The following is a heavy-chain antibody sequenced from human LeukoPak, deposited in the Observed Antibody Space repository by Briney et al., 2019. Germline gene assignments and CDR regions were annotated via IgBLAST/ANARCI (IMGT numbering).Heavy chain of an antibody. Sequence: SETLSLTCTVSGYSTTSGYYWGWIRQPPGRGLQWIGTIYHTGSTYYNPSLKSRVTISVDPSKNQFSLKLTSVTAADTAVYYCARDLSKVSGAHSSPFDSWGQGTLVTVSS. V-gene: IGHV4-38-2*02. J-gene: IGHJ4*02. D-gene: IGHD7-27*01. CDR2: IYHTGST. CDR3: ARDLSKVSGAHSSPFDS. CDR1: GYSTTSGYY.